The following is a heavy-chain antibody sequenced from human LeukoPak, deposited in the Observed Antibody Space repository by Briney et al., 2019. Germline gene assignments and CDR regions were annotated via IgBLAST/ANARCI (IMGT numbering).Heavy chain of an antibody. Sequence: GASVKVSCKASGYTFTSYDINWVRQATGQGLEWMGWMNPISGNTGYAQKFQGRVTITRNTSISTAYMELSSLRSEDTAVYYCAREKLLGDAFDIWGQGTMVTVSS. CDR2: MNPISGNT. V-gene: IGHV1-8*03. CDR1: GYTFTSYD. J-gene: IGHJ3*02. D-gene: IGHD2-15*01. CDR3: AREKLLGDAFDI.